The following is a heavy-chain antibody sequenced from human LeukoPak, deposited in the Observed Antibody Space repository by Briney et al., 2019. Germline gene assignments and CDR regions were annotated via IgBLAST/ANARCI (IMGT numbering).Heavy chain of an antibody. CDR2: INHSGST. CDR1: GGSFNGYY. V-gene: IGHV4-34*01. CDR3: ARLDYYDSSGYPYAFDI. Sequence: PSETLSLTCAVYGGSFNGYYWSWIRQPPGKGLEWIGEINHSGSTNYNPSLESRVTISVDTSKNQFSLKLSSVTAADTAVYYCARLDYYDSSGYPYAFDIWGQGTMVTVSS. J-gene: IGHJ3*02. D-gene: IGHD3-22*01.